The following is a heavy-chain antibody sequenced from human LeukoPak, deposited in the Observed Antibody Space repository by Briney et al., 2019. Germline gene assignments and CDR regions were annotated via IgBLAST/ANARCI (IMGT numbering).Heavy chain of an antibody. Sequence: ASVKVSCKASGYTFSNYAINWVRQAPGQGLEWMGWINPNSGGTNYAQKFQGRVTMTRDTSISTAYMELSRLRSDDTAVYYCARVPAAMEGDWFDPWGQGTLVTVSS. J-gene: IGHJ5*02. D-gene: IGHD2-2*01. CDR1: GYTFSNYA. CDR3: ARVPAAMEGDWFDP. CDR2: INPNSGGT. V-gene: IGHV1-2*02.